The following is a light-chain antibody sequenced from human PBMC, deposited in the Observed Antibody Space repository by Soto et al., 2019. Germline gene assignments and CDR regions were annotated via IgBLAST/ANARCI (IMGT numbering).Light chain of an antibody. Sequence: EIEMTQSPATLSASPGERATLSCRASQRVSSYLAWYQQKPGQAPRLLIYGASTRATGIPARFSGSGSGTEFTLTISSLQSEDFAVYYCQHYYNWPRTFGQGTKV. J-gene: IGKJ1*01. CDR1: QRVSSY. CDR2: GAS. V-gene: IGKV3-15*01. CDR3: QHYYNWPRT.